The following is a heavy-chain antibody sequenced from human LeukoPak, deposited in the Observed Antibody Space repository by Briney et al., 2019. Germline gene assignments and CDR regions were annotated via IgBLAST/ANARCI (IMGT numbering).Heavy chain of an antibody. CDR1: GFTFSSYE. D-gene: IGHD3-16*01. Sequence: QAGGSLRLSCAASGFTFSSYEMNWVRQAPGKGLEWVSYISNSDSPIYYADSVKGRFTISRDNAKNSLYLQMNSLRAEDTAVYYCARDFGVGVPGSYYGMDVWGQGTTVTVSS. CDR3: ARDFGVGVPGSYYGMDV. CDR2: ISNSDSPI. V-gene: IGHV3-48*03. J-gene: IGHJ6*02.